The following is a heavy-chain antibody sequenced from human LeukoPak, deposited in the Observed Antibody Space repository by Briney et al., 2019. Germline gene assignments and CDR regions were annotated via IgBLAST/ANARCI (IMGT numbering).Heavy chain of an antibody. V-gene: IGHV4-30-4*01. Sequence: SETLSLTCTVSGGSISSGDYYWSWIRQPPGKGLEWIGNIYYSGSTYYNPSLKSRVTISVDTSKNQFSLKLSSVTAADTAVYYCARETGATPFDYWGQGTLVTVSS. CDR3: ARETGATPFDY. CDR1: GGSISSGDYY. CDR2: IYYSGST. D-gene: IGHD1-26*01. J-gene: IGHJ4*02.